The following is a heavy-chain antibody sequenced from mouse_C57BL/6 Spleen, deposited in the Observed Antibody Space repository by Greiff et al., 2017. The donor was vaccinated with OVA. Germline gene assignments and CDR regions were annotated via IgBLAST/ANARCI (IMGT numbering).Heavy chain of an antibody. CDR2: IYPGSGNT. J-gene: IGHJ2*01. CDR1: GYSFTSYY. Sequence: VKLMESGPELVKPGASVKISCKASGYSFTSYYIHWVKQRPGQGLEWIGWIYPGSGNTKYNEKFKGKATLTADTSSSTAYMQLSSLTSEDSAVYYCARGDYYGSSYGNYWGQGTTLTVSS. CDR3: ARGDYYGSSYGNY. D-gene: IGHD1-1*01. V-gene: IGHV1-66*01.